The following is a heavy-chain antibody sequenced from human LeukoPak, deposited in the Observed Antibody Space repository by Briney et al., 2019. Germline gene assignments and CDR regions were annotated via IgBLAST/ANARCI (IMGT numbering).Heavy chain of an antibody. Sequence: ASVKVSCKASGYTFTGDYMHWVRQAPGQGLEWMGWINPNSGGANYAQKLQGRVTMTTDTSTSTAYMELRSLRSDDTAVYYCARDQLERRFGTVDYWGQGTLVTVSS. CDR1: GYTFTGDY. J-gene: IGHJ4*02. CDR3: ARDQLERRFGTVDY. CDR2: INPNSGGA. V-gene: IGHV1-2*02. D-gene: IGHD1-1*01.